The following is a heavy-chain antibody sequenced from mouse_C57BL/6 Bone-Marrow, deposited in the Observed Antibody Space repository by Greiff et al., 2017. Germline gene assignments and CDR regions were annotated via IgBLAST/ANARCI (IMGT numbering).Heavy chain of an antibody. CDR1: GYTFTDYY. V-gene: IGHV1-75*01. D-gene: IGHD1-1*01. Sequence: QVQLKESGPELVKPGASVKISCKASGYTFTDYYINWVKQRPGQGLEWIGWIFPGSGSTYYNEKFKGKATLTVDKSSSTAYMLLSSLTSEDSAVYFCAREGTTVVGGYFDVWGTGTTVTVSS. CDR3: AREGTTVVGGYFDV. CDR2: IFPGSGST. J-gene: IGHJ1*03.